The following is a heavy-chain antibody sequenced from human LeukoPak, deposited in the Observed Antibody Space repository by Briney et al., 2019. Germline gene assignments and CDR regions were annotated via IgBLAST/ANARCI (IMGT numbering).Heavy chain of an antibody. V-gene: IGHV3-74*01. Sequence: GGSLTLSCVASGFDFSNYWMHWVRQASGRAPVWVSRINPDGTTTDCADSVKGRFTISRDNAKNMVFLQMNGLRADDTALYYCAKDLSWNTADRWGQGILVTVSS. CDR2: INPDGTTT. J-gene: IGHJ5*02. D-gene: IGHD1/OR15-1a*01. CDR1: GFDFSNYW. CDR3: AKDLSWNTADR.